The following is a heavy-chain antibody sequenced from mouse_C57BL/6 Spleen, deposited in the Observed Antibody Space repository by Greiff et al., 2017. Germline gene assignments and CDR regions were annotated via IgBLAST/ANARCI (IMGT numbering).Heavy chain of an antibody. CDR1: GYSITSGYY. V-gene: IGHV3-6*01. CDR3: AREGGQDV. Sequence: EVKLMESGPGLVKPSQSLSLTCSVTGYSITSGYYWNWIRQFPGNKLEWMGYISYDGSNNYNPSLKNRISITRDTSKNQFFLKLNSVTTEDTATYYCAREGGQDVWGTGTSVTVSS. CDR2: ISYDGSN. J-gene: IGHJ1*03. D-gene: IGHD3-3*01.